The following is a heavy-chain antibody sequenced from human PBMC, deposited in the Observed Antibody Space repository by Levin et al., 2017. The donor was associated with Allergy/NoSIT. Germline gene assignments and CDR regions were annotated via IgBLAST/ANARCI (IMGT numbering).Heavy chain of an antibody. Sequence: PGGSLRLSCAASGFTFNTYGMHWVRQAPGKGLEWVGVTSYDGSRTYYADSLKGRFTISRDNSKNTLHLQMNSLRAEDTAVYYCAKGRGYRGYDWGDYWGQGTLVTVSS. V-gene: IGHV3-30*18. J-gene: IGHJ4*02. CDR2: TSYDGSRT. CDR3: AKGRGYRGYDWGDY. CDR1: GFTFNTYG. D-gene: IGHD5-12*01.